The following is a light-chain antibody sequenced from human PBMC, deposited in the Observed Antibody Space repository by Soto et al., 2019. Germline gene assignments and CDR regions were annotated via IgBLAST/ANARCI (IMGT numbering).Light chain of an antibody. Sequence: QSALTQPASVSGSPGQSITISCTGTSSDLGGYNYVSWYRQHPGKAPRLMIYDVSDRPSGVSNRFSGSKSGNTASLTISGIQAEDEADYYCSSYTSSSTVVFGGGTKLTVL. J-gene: IGLJ2*01. CDR2: DVS. CDR3: SSYTSSSTVV. CDR1: SSDLGGYNY. V-gene: IGLV2-14*01.